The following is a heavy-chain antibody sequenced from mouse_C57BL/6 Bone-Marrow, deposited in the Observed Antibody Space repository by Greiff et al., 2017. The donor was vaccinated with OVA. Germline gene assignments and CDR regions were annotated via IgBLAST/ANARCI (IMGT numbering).Heavy chain of an antibody. CDR3: AREGYKGFAY. J-gene: IGHJ3*01. D-gene: IGHD2-2*01. V-gene: IGHV1-81*01. CDR2: IYPRSGNT. Sequence: SGAELARPGASVKLSCKASGYTFTSYGISWVKQRTGQGLEWIGEIYPRSGNTYYNEKFKGKATLTSDKSSSTAYRELRSRTSEDSAVYCWAREGYKGFAYGGQGTLVTVSA. CDR1: GYTFTSYG.